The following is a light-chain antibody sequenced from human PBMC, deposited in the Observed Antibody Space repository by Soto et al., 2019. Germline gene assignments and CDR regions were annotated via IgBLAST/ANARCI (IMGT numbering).Light chain of an antibody. CDR3: QHYNSYSWT. J-gene: IGKJ1*01. V-gene: IGKV1-5*01. Sequence: DIQMTQSPSTLSASVGDRVTITCRASQSITIWLAWYQQKPGKAPKLLIFDASSLESGVPSTFRGSGAGTEFTLTICSLQPDDFATYYCQHYNSYSWTFGQGTKVAIK. CDR1: QSITIW. CDR2: DAS.